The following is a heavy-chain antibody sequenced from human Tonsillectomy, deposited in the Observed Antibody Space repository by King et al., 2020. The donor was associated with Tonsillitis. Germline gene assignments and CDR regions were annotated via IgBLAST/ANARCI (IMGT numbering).Heavy chain of an antibody. J-gene: IGHJ6*03. CDR1: GGSISSYY. Sequence: VQLQESGPGLVKPSETLSLTCTVSGGSISSYYWSWIRQPPGKGLEWIGYIYYSGSTNYNPSLKSRVTISVDTSKNQFSLKLSSVTAADTAVYYCARASRYYYGSGSYSYYYYYYMDVWGKGTTVTVSS. CDR3: ARASRYYYGSGSYSYYYYYYMDV. CDR2: IYYSGST. D-gene: IGHD3-10*01. V-gene: IGHV4-59*01.